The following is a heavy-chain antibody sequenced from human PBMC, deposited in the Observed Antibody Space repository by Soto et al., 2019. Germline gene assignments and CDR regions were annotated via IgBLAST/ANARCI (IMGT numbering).Heavy chain of an antibody. CDR1: GGSISSYY. CDR2: IYDSGST. D-gene: IGHD2-8*01. CDR3: AGKPNALYYFDY. Sequence: SETLSLTCTVSGGSISSYYWSWIRQPPGRGLEWIGYIYDSGSTNYNPSLKSRVTISVDTSKNQFSLKLTSVTAADTAVYYCAGKPNALYYFDYWGQGAQVTVSS. J-gene: IGHJ4*02. V-gene: IGHV4-59*12.